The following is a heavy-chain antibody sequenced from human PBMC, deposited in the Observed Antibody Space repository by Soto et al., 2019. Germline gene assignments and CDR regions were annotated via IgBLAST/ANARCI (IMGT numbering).Heavy chain of an antibody. D-gene: IGHD5-18*01. CDR1: GYSFTSYW. V-gene: IGHV5-51*01. CDR3: ASHTAMVTTDYYYYYGMDV. CDR2: IYPGDSDT. Sequence: PGESLKISCQGSGYSFTSYWIGWVRQMPGKGLEWMGIIYPGDSDTRYSPSFQGQVTISVDKSISTAYLQWSSLKASDTAMYYCASHTAMVTTDYYYYYGMDVWGQGTTVTVSS. J-gene: IGHJ6*02.